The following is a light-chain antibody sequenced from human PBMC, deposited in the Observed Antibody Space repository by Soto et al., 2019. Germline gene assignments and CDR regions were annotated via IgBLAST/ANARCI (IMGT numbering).Light chain of an antibody. V-gene: IGKV3-20*01. CDR1: QSVTSSY. CDR3: QQYGSSGWT. J-gene: IGKJ1*01. Sequence: ILLTQSPGTLSLSPGERVTLSCRASQSVTSSYLAWYHQKRGQAPRLLIYGASNRATGIPDRFSGSGSGTDFTLTISRLEPEDFAVYYCQQYGSSGWTFGQGTKVDTK. CDR2: GAS.